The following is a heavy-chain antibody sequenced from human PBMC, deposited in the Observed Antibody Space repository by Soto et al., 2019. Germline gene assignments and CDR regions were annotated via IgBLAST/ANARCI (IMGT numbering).Heavy chain of an antibody. CDR3: ARGKRITMVRGVTSYGMDV. V-gene: IGHV4-34*01. Sequence: SETLSLTCAVYGGSFSGYYWSWIRQPPGKGLEWIGEINHSGSTNYNPSLKSRVTISVDTSKNQFSLKLSSVTAADTAVYYCARGKRITMVRGVTSYGMDVWRQGTTVTVSS. J-gene: IGHJ6*02. CDR2: INHSGST. D-gene: IGHD3-10*01. CDR1: GGSFSGYY.